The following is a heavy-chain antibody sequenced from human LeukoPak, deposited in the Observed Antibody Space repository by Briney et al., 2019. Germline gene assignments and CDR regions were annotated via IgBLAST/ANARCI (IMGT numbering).Heavy chain of an antibody. CDR2: INHSGGT. V-gene: IGHV4-34*01. J-gene: IGHJ6*02. Sequence: SETLSLTCAVYGASFTGYYWSWFRQPPGKGLEWMGEINHSGGTNYNPSLKSRVTISLDTSNNQFSLKLNSVTAADTAVYYCARLLPLQGGDVWGQGTTVTVSS. CDR1: GASFTGYY. CDR3: ARLLPLQGGDV. D-gene: IGHD2-15*01.